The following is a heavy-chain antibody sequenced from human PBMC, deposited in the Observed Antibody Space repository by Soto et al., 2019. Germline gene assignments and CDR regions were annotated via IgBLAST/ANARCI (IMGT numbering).Heavy chain of an antibody. D-gene: IGHD6-13*01. CDR1: GFTFSSYS. CDR2: ISSSSSTI. V-gene: IGHV3-48*02. CDR3: ARDSPYSSSWYDLNWFDP. Sequence: GGSLRLSCAASGFTFSSYSMNWVRQAPGKGLEWVSYISSSSSTIYYADSVKGRFTISRDNAKNSLYLQMNSLRDEGTAVYYCARDSPYSSSWYDLNWFDPWGQGTLVTVSS. J-gene: IGHJ5*02.